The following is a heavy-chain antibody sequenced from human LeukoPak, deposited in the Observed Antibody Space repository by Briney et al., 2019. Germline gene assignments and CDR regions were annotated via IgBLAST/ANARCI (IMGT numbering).Heavy chain of an antibody. D-gene: IGHD3-3*01. V-gene: IGHV1-2*02. CDR1: GYTFTGYY. CDR2: INPNRGGT. Sequence: GPSVKLSCKASGYTFTGYYTHWVRQAPGQGLEWMGWINPNRGGTNYAQKFQGRVTITRDTSISTAYMELSRLRSDDTAVYYCARDGVVIKQGHYWGQGTLVTVSS. J-gene: IGHJ4*02. CDR3: ARDGVVIKQGHY.